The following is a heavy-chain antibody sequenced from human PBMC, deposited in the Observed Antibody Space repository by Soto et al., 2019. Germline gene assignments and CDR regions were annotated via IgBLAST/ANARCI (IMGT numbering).Heavy chain of an antibody. V-gene: IGHV4-34*01. Sequence: LPLNCAVHEGSFGGYYWTWIRQSPGRGLEWLGEINQSGSTRYNPSLSSRVTITVDRSVNQFSLTLSSVTVADTAVYYCARGLRLRLLYVAYSYNFDSWGLGTPVTVSS. D-gene: IGHD3-16*01. CDR3: ARGLRLRLLYVAYSYNFDS. J-gene: IGHJ5*01. CDR1: EGSFGGYY. CDR2: INQSGST.